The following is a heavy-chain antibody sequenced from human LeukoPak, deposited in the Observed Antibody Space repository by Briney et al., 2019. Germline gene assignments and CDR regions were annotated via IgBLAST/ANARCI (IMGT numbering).Heavy chain of an antibody. CDR1: GFTFDDYA. D-gene: IGHD3-3*01. CDR2: ISWNSGSI. Sequence: GGSLRLSCAASGFTFDDYAMHWVRQAPGKGLEWVSGISWNSGSIGYADSVKGRFIISRDNAKNSLYLQMNSLRAEDMALYYCAKGGNDFWSGYYAWGQGTLVTVSS. CDR3: AKGGNDFWSGYYA. V-gene: IGHV3-9*03. J-gene: IGHJ5*02.